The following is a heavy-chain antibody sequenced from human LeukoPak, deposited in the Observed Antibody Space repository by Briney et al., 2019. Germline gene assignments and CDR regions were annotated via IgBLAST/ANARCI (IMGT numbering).Heavy chain of an antibody. V-gene: IGHV4-39*01. CDR2: IYYSGST. CDR1: GGSISSSSYY. J-gene: IGHJ6*02. CDR3: ARHAPYCSGGSCYLTTQPRYGMDV. Sequence: SETLSLTCTVSGGSISSSSYYWGWIRQPPGKGLEWIGSIYYSGSTYYNPSLKSRVTISVDTSKNQFSLKLSSVTAAGTAVYYCARHAPYCSGGSCYLTTQPRYGMDVWGQGTTVTVSS. D-gene: IGHD2-15*01.